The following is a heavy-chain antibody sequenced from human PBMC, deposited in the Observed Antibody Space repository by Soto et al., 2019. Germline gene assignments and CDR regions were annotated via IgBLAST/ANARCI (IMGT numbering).Heavy chain of an antibody. Sequence: SETLPLTCTVSGGSTSSYYWSWIRQPPGKGLEWIGYIYYSGSTNYNPSLKSRVTISVDTSKNQFSLKLSSVTAADTAVYYCASRRDSSGYLGAFHIWYQGTMVTL. CDR2: IYYSGST. CDR3: ASRRDSSGYLGAFHI. CDR1: GGSTSSYY. V-gene: IGHV4-59*01. D-gene: IGHD3-22*01. J-gene: IGHJ3*02.